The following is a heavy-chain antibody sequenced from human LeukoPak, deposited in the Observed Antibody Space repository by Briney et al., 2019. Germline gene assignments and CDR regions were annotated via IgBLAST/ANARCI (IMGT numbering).Heavy chain of an antibody. CDR1: GFTFSSYW. D-gene: IGHD3-10*01. CDR2: GTS. J-gene: IGHJ5*02. CDR3: ARTGGYMVWGVQNWFDP. V-gene: IGHV4-39*01. Sequence: GSLRLSCAASGFTFSSYWMSWVRQAPGKGLEWIGSGTSYYNPSLKSRVTISVDTSRNQFSLKLTSVTAADTAVYYCARTGGYMVWGVQNWFDPWGQGTLVTVSS.